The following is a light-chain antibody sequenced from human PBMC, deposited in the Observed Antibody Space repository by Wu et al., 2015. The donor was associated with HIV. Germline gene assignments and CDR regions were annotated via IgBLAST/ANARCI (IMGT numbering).Light chain of an antibody. Sequence: EIVLTQSPGTLSLSPGERATLSCRASQSVSSNYLAWYQQKPGQAPRLLIYAASSRATGIPDRFSGSGSGTDFTLTISRLEPEDFAVYYCQQYGSSPQGSFGRGDQAGDQT. V-gene: IGKV3-20*01. CDR3: QQYGSSPQGS. J-gene: IGKJ2*03. CDR2: AAS. CDR1: QSVSSNY.